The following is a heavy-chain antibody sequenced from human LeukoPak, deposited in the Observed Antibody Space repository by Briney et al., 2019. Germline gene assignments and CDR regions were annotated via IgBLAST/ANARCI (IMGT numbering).Heavy chain of an antibody. CDR3: AGGVTVVRGAHY. D-gene: IGHD3-10*01. CDR2: ISSSSSTI. J-gene: IGHJ4*02. Sequence: PGGSLRLSCAAAGLSFSSYDMYWVRQAPGKGLEWVAYISSSSSTIYYADSVKGRFTISRDNAKNSLYLQMNSLRAEDTAVYYCAGGVTVVRGAHYWGQGTLVTVSS. V-gene: IGHV3-48*01. CDR1: GLSFSSYD.